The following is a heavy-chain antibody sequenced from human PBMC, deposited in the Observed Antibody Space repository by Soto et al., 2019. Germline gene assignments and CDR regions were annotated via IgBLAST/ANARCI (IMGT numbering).Heavy chain of an antibody. J-gene: IGHJ4*02. V-gene: IGHV3-23*01. CDR1: GFTFSRDA. CDR2: ITDNGGKT. CDR3: AKERATTTAFDY. Sequence: GSLRLSCGASGFTFSRDAMSWVRQAPGKGLEWVSLITDNGGKTYYADSVKGRFTISRDNTKNTVSLQMNSLRVEDTAIYYCAKERATTTAFDYWGQGALVTVS. D-gene: IGHD1-1*01.